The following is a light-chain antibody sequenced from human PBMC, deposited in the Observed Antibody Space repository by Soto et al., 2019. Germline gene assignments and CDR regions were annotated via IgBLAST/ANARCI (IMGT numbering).Light chain of an antibody. Sequence: DIVMTQSPLSLPVTPGEPASISCRSSQSLLHSNGYNYLDWYQQKPGQAPRLLIYGASSRATGIPDRFSGSGSGTEFTLTISSLQSEDFAVYYCQQFNNWPRTFGQGTKVDIK. CDR1: QSLLHSNGYNY. V-gene: IGKV3D-15*01. CDR2: GAS. J-gene: IGKJ1*01. CDR3: QQFNNWPRT.